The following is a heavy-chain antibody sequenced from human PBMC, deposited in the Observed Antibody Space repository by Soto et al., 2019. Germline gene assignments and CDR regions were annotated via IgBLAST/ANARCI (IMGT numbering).Heavy chain of an antibody. CDR1: GFTFSSYA. CDR2: ISGSGGST. CDR3: AKDGTPTYYDFWSGYSENGMDV. J-gene: IGHJ6*02. D-gene: IGHD3-3*01. Sequence: PGVSLSLSCAASGFTFSSYAMSWVRQAPGKGLEWVSAISGSGGSTYYADSVKGRFTISRDNSKNTLYLQMNSLRAEDTAVYYCAKDGTPTYYDFWSGYSENGMDVWGQGTTVTVSS. V-gene: IGHV3-23*01.